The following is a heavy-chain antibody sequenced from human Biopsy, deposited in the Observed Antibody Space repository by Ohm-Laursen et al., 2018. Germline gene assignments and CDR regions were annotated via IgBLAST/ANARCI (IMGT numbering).Heavy chain of an antibody. V-gene: IGHV4-61*01. CDR1: GDSVSSCSFY. CDR3: ARGMRSSGWPYFDS. J-gene: IGHJ4*02. Sequence: SVTLSLTCTVSGDSVSSCSFYWTWIRQPPGQGLEYIGYIYDRGSTANYNPSLESRVTMSVDMPKNQFSLKLSSVTAADTAIYYCARGMRSSGWPYFDSWGQGTLVTVSS. CDR2: IYDRGSTA. D-gene: IGHD6-19*01.